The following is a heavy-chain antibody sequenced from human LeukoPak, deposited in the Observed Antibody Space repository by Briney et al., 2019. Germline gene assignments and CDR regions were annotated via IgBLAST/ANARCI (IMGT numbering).Heavy chain of an antibody. CDR2: INPNSGGA. V-gene: IGHV1-2*02. CDR1: GYTFTGYY. CDR3: ANHYYDSSGYVAFDI. J-gene: IGHJ3*02. Sequence: GASVKVSCNASGYTFTGYYMHWVRQAPGQGLELMGWINPNSGGANYAQKFQGRVTMTRDTSISTAYMELSRLRSDGTAVYYCANHYYDSSGYVAFDIWGQGTMVTVSS. D-gene: IGHD3-22*01.